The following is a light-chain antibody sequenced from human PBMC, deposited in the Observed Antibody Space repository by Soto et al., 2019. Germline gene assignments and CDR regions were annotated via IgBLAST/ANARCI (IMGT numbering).Light chain of an antibody. Sequence: PGERVTVSCRASHSVPTDYLAWYQQKPGQAPRLLIYGASSRATGIPDRFSGSGSGTDFTLTISRLEPEDFAVYYCQQYGSSPLTFGGGTKVDIK. J-gene: IGKJ4*01. CDR2: GAS. V-gene: IGKV3-20*01. CDR3: QQYGSSPLT. CDR1: HSVPTDY.